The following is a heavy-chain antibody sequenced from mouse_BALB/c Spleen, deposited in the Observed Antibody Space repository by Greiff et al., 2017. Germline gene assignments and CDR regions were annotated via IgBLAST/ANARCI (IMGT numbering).Heavy chain of an antibody. V-gene: IGHV5-12-1*01. J-gene: IGHJ2*01. CDR2: ISSGGGST. CDR3: ARQRGNYDYFDY. Sequence: DVMLVESGGGLVKPGGSLKLSCAASGFAFSSYDMSWVRQTPEKRLEWVAYISSGGGSTYYPDTVKGRFTISRDNAKNTLYLQMSSLKSEDTAMYYCARQRGNYDYFDYWGQGTTLTVSS. D-gene: IGHD2-1*01. CDR1: GFAFSSYD.